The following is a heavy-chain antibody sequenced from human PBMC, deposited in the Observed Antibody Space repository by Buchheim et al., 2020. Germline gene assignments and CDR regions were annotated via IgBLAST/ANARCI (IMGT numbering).Heavy chain of an antibody. CDR2: TMPLAGIT. CDR1: EGTFGSDA. Sequence: QVHLVQSGADVKKVGSSVKVACKASEGTFGSDAISWVRQAPGQGLEWLGRTMPLAGITNYAQKFQGRVTLTADKSTSTAQMELTNLRSDDSGTYYCARGFGGIARDWGQGTL. V-gene: IGHV1-69*04. CDR3: ARGFGGIARD. J-gene: IGHJ4*02. D-gene: IGHD2-15*01.